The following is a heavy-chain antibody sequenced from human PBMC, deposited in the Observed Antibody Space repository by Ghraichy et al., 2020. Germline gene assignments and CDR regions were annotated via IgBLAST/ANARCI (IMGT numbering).Heavy chain of an antibody. D-gene: IGHD3-22*01. Sequence: SETLSLTCTVSGGSISSSSYYWGWIRQPPGKGLEWIGSIYYGGSTYYNPSLKSRVTISVDTSKNQFSLKLSSVTAADTAVYYCARQSDSSGGSDAFDIWGQGTMVTVSS. J-gene: IGHJ3*02. CDR3: ARQSDSSGGSDAFDI. CDR1: GGSISSSSYY. CDR2: IYYGGST. V-gene: IGHV4-39*01.